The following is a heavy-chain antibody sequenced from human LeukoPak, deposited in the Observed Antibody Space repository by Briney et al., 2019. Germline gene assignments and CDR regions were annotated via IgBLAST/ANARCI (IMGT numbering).Heavy chain of an antibody. Sequence: ASVKVSCKASGYTFTCYYMHWVRQAPGQGLEWMGRINPNSGGTNYAQKFQGRVTMTRDTSISTAYMELSRLRSDDTAVYYCARQPSYDFWSGYSTYYFDYWGQGTLVTVSS. J-gene: IGHJ4*02. D-gene: IGHD3-3*01. V-gene: IGHV1-2*06. CDR1: GYTFTCYY. CDR3: ARQPSYDFWSGYSTYYFDY. CDR2: INPNSGGT.